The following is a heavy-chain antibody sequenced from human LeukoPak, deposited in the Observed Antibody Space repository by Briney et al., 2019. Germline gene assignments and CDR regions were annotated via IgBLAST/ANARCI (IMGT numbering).Heavy chain of an antibody. J-gene: IGHJ6*03. V-gene: IGHV3-30*04. CDR2: ISYDGSNK. D-gene: IGHD1-7*01. Sequence: GGSLRLSCAASGFTFSSYAMHWVRQAPGKGLEWVAVISYDGSNKYYADSVKGRFTISRDNSKNTLYLQMNSLRAEDTAVYYCARGKLPTAPYYYYYMDVWGKGTTVTVSS. CDR3: ARGKLPTAPYYYYYMDV. CDR1: GFTFSSYA.